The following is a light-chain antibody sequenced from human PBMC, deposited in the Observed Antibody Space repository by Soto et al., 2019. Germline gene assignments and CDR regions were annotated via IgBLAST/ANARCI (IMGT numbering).Light chain of an antibody. Sequence: QSALTQPPSASGSPGQSATISCTGTSSDVGGYNYVSWYQQHPGKAPKLMIYEVSKRPSGVPDRFSGSKSGNTASLTVSGLQAENEADYYCGSYTTTRTYVFGSGTKVTVL. CDR1: SSDVGGYNY. CDR2: EVS. J-gene: IGLJ1*01. V-gene: IGLV2-8*01. CDR3: GSYTTTRTYV.